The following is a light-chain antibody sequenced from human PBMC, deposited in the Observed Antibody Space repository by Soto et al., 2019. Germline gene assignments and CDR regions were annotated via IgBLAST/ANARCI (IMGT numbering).Light chain of an antibody. CDR3: MQGLQTPQT. J-gene: IGKJ1*01. V-gene: IGKV2-28*01. CDR1: QSLLHPTGFNY. CDR2: LGS. Sequence: DIVMSQSPRSLPATPGKPAAISSRSSQSLLHPTGFNYLDCYLQKPGQSTHFLIFLGSNRSSGVHARFSRSGSGTEFTLKITRVESEGVGVYYCMQGLQTPQTFAQGTKVDIK.